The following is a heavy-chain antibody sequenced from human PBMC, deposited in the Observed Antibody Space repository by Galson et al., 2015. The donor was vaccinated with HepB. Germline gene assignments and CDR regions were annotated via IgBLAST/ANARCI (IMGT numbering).Heavy chain of an antibody. CDR3: ARSKGGTVLYAFDI. CDR2: IYYSGST. Sequence: SETLSLTCTVSGGSISSSSYYWGWIRQPPGKGLEWIGSIYYSGSTYYNPSLKSRVTISVDTSKNQFSLKLSSVTAADTAVYYCARSKGGTVLYAFDIWGQGTMVTVSS. J-gene: IGHJ3*02. D-gene: IGHD2-15*01. CDR1: GGSISSSSYY. V-gene: IGHV4-39*01.